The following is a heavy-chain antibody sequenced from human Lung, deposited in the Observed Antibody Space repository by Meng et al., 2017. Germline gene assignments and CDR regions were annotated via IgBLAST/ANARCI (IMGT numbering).Heavy chain of an antibody. CDR1: GFTLSDYS. V-gene: IGHV3-21*01. CDR2: ISESGNYR. D-gene: IGHD3-10*01. CDR3: ARGDGSGSLFEN. Sequence: VQLVQSGGGRGKPGGSRRLSCAASGFTLSDYSMNWVRRAPGKGLEWVSSISESGNYRYYADSVKGRFTVTRDNAKNSLYLQMNSLRAEDTAVYYCARGDGSGSLFENWGQGTLVTVSS. J-gene: IGHJ4*02.